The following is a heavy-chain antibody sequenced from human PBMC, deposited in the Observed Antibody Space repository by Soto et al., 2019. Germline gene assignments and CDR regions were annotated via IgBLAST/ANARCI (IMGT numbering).Heavy chain of an antibody. CDR3: AKGTIFGVVTDNWFDP. J-gene: IGHJ5*02. V-gene: IGHV3-21*01. CDR2: TTGSSSYI. D-gene: IGHD3-3*01. CDR1: GFTFSNYT. Sequence: GGSLRLSCAASGFTFSNYTMNWVRQAPGKGLEWVSSTTGSSSYIKYADSVKGRFTISRDNAKNSLYLQMNSLRAEDTAVYYCAKGTIFGVVTDNWFDPWGQRTLVTVSS.